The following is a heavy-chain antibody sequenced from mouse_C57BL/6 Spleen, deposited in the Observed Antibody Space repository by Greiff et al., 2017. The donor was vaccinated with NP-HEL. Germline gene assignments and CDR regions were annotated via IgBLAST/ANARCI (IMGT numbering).Heavy chain of an antibody. CDR3: ARNGNYYFDY. J-gene: IGHJ2*01. V-gene: IGHV1-4*01. CDR2: INPSSGYT. D-gene: IGHD2-1*01. CDR1: GYTFTSYT. Sequence: QVQLQESGAELARPGASVKMSCKASGYTFTSYTMHWVKQRPGQGLEWIGYINPSSGYTKYNQKFKDKATLTADKSSSTAYMQLSSLTSGDSAVYYCARNGNYYFDYGGQGTTLTVAS.